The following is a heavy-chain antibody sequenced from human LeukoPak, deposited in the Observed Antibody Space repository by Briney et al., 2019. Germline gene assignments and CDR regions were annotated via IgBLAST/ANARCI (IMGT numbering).Heavy chain of an antibody. D-gene: IGHD4-17*01. CDR2: INPNSGGT. Sequence: ASVKVSCKASGYTFTGYYMHWVRQAPGQGLEWMGWINPNSGGTNYAQKFQGRVTMTRDTSIGTAYMELSRLRSDDTAVYYCARDLYGDYVYYFDYWGQGTLVTVSS. CDR1: GYTFTGYY. J-gene: IGHJ4*02. V-gene: IGHV1-2*02. CDR3: ARDLYGDYVYYFDY.